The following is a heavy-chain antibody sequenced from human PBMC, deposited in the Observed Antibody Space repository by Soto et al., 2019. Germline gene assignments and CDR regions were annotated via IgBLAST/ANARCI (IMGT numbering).Heavy chain of an antibody. Sequence: ALSLTCTVSGVSISSSSYYWGWIRQPPGKGLEWIGSIYYSGSTYYNPSLKSRVTIPVDTSKNQFSLKLSSVTAADTAVYYCARHLPSDWGSYSLNYYYYGMEVLGQGTTVTVSS. J-gene: IGHJ6*02. D-gene: IGHD3-16*01. CDR1: GVSISSSSYY. V-gene: IGHV4-39*01. CDR2: IYYSGST. CDR3: ARHLPSDWGSYSLNYYYYGMEV.